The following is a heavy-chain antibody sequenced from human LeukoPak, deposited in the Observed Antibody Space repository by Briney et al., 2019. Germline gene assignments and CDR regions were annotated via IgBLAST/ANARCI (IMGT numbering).Heavy chain of an antibody. CDR1: GVSVRNYY. V-gene: IGHV4-59*02. CDR2: TYTSGNT. J-gene: IGHJ3*02. Sequence: PSETLSLTCSVSGVSVRNYYWSWIRQPPGKGLEWIGYTYTSGNTNYNPSLKSRVTISVDTSKNQFSLKLSSVTAADTAVYYCARENPDVDAFDIWGQGTMVTVSS. CDR3: ARENPDVDAFDI.